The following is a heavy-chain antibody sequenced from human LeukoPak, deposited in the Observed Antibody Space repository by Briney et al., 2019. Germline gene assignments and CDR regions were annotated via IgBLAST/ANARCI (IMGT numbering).Heavy chain of an antibody. Sequence: PGGSLRLSCAASGFTFSSYGMHWVRQAPGKGXXXXXVISYDGSNKYYADSVKGRFTISRDNSKNTLYLQMSSLRAEDTALYYCAKDVRSVATIIANWGQGTLVTVSS. CDR1: GFTFSSYG. J-gene: IGHJ4*02. CDR2: ISYDGSNK. CDR3: AKDVRSVATIIAN. V-gene: IGHV3-30*18. D-gene: IGHD5-12*01.